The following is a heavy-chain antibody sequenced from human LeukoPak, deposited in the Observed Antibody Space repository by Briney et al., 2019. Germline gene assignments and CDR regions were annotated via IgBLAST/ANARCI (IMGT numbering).Heavy chain of an antibody. V-gene: IGHV4-39*07. CDR2: INHSGST. CDR1: GGSISSSSYY. Sequence: SETLSLTCTVSGGSISSSSYYWSWIRQPPGKGLEWIGEINHSGSTNYNPSLKSRVTISVDTSKNQFSLKLSSVTAADTAVYYCARGLDWYSSSCGYWGQGTLVTVSS. J-gene: IGHJ4*02. D-gene: IGHD6-13*01. CDR3: ARGLDWYSSSCGY.